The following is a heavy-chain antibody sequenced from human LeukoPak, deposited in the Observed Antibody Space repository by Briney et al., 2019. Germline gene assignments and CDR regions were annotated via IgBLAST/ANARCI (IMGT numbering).Heavy chain of an antibody. CDR2: LYSDGNT. D-gene: IGHD1-14*01. CDR3: ARGVEPLAANTLAY. J-gene: IGHJ4*02. V-gene: IGHV3-53*01. Sequence: GGSLRLSCAASGFTVITNDMTWVRQAPGKGLEWVSLLYSDGNTKYADSVQGRFTISSDNSKNTLYLEMNSLSPDDTAVYYCARGVEPLAANTLAYWGQGTLVTVSS. CDR1: GFTVITND.